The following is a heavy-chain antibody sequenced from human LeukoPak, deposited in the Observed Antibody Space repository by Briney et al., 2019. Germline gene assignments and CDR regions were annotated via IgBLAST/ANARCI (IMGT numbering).Heavy chain of an antibody. CDR1: GFSFSDYA. CDR3: AKDAIRGGSGSYLDS. V-gene: IGHV3-30*18. J-gene: IGHJ4*02. D-gene: IGHD3-10*01. Sequence: GRSLRLSCAASGFSFSDYAMRWVRQAPGKGLGWVAIISKEGRNKNYEDPVKGRFTISRDNSKNTLYLQMDSLRPEDTAVYYCAKDAIRGGSGSYLDSGGQGPLVIVTS. CDR2: ISKEGRNK.